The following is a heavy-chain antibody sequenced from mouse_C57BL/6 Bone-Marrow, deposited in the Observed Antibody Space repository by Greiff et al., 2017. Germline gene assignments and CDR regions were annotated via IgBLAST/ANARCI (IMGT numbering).Heavy chain of an antibody. V-gene: IGHV2-2*01. D-gene: IGHD2-3*01. CDR3: ARNRMMVTTYYFDY. CDR2: IWSGGST. CDR1: GFSFTSYG. J-gene: IGHJ2*01. Sequence: VQLQQSGPGLVQPSQSLSITCTVSGFSFTSYGVHWVRQSPGKGLEWLGVIWSGGSTDYNAAFISRLSISKDNSKSKVFFKMSSLQADDTAMYYGARNRMMVTTYYFDYGGQGTTLTVSS.